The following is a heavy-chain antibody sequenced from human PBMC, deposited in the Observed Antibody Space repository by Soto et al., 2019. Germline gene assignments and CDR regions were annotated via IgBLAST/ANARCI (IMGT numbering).Heavy chain of an antibody. CDR3: ARGTPITMVRGVTATSTTRYGMDV. Sequence: PSETLSLTCAVYGGSFSGYYWSWIRQPPGKGLEWIGEINHSGSTNYNPSLKSRVTISVDTSKNQFSLKLSSVTAADTAVYYCARGTPITMVRGVTATSTTRYGMDVWGQGTTVTVSS. V-gene: IGHV4-34*01. CDR2: INHSGST. CDR1: GGSFSGYY. J-gene: IGHJ6*02. D-gene: IGHD3-10*01.